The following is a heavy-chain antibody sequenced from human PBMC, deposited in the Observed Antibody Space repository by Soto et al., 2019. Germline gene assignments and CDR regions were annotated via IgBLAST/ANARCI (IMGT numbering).Heavy chain of an antibody. CDR3: ARDSGYSYGPLDY. V-gene: IGHV3-48*01. CDR1: GFTFRSYS. J-gene: IGHJ4*02. CDR2: ISSSSSTI. D-gene: IGHD5-18*01. Sequence: GGSLRLSCAASGFTFRSYSINWVRQAPGKGLEWVSYISSSSSTIYYADSVKGRFTISRDNAKNSLYLQMNSLRAEDTAVYYCARDSGYSYGPLDYWGQGTLVTVSS.